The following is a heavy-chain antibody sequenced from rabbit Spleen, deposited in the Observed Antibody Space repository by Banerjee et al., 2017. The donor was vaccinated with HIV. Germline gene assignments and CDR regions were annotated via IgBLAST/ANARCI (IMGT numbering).Heavy chain of an antibody. J-gene: IGHJ4*01. Sequence: EESGGGLVQPEGSLTLTCTASGFDFSSNAVCWVRQAPGKGLEWIACIDSDDGSTYYASWVNGRFTLSKSSSSAVTLQMTSLTVADTATYFCARGLSRSNLWGQGTLVTVS. CDR1: GFDFSSNA. V-gene: IGHV1S47*01. CDR2: IDSDDGST. D-gene: IGHD1-1*01. CDR3: ARGLSRSNL.